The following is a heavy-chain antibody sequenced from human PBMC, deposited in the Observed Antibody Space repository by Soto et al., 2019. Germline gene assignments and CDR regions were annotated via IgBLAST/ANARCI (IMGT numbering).Heavy chain of an antibody. J-gene: IGHJ4*02. V-gene: IGHV3-53*01. D-gene: IGHD6-19*01. Sequence: EVQLVESGGGLIQPGGSLRLSCAASGFTVSSNYMSWVRQAPGKGLEWVSVIYSGGSTYYADSVKGRFTISRDNSKNMLYLQMKSLRAEDTAVYYCARDWGGWYDVYWGQGTLVTVSS. CDR3: ARDWGGWYDVY. CDR1: GFTVSSNY. CDR2: IYSGGST.